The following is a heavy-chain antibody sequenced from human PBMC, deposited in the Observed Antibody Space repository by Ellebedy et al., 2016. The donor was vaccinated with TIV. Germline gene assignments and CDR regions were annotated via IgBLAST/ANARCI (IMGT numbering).Heavy chain of an antibody. J-gene: IGHJ6*02. CDR3: ARVRRAYSGYYIDV. Sequence: SETLSLXXTVSGGSVSRSAYYWGWIRQPPGKGLEWIASASYSGTSLYNASLESRVNISVDTSKSHFSLNLRSVTAADTAVYYCARVRRAYSGYYIDVWGHGTMVIVSS. CDR2: ASYSGTS. D-gene: IGHD5-12*01. V-gene: IGHV4-39*07. CDR1: GGSVSRSAYY.